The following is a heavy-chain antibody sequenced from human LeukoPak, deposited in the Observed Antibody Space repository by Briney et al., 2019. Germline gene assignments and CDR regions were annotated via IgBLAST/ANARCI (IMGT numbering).Heavy chain of an antibody. CDR2: IIPIFGTA. CDR3: ARGRMVRGVNYYYYGMDV. V-gene: IGHV1-69*13. Sequence: SVKVSCTASGGTFSSYAISWVRQAPGQGLEWMGGIIPIFGTANYAQKFQGRVTITADESTSTAYMELSSLRSEDTAVYYCARGRMVRGVNYYYYGMDVWGQGTTVTVSS. J-gene: IGHJ6*02. D-gene: IGHD3-10*01. CDR1: GGTFSSYA.